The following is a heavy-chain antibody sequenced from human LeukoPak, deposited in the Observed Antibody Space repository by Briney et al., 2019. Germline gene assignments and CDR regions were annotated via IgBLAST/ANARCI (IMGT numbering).Heavy chain of an antibody. D-gene: IGHD3-9*01. V-gene: IGHV3-21*01. CDR3: ATAESCDDTLPLYYFDY. J-gene: IGHJ4*02. CDR2: INSNRSYT. Sequence: GGSLRLSCAASGFTFSSYSMHWVRQAPGKGLEWVSSINSNRSYTSYADSVKGRFTISRDNAKNTLYLQMNSLRAEETAVYYCATAESCDDTLPLYYFDYWGQGTLVTVSS. CDR1: GFTFSSYS.